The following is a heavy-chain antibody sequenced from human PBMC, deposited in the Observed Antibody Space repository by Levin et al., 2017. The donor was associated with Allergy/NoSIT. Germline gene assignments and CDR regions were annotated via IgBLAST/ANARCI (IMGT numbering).Heavy chain of an antibody. D-gene: IGHD2-15*01. CDR1: GGSISSSNYY. V-gene: IGHV4-39*01. CDR3: ARLYCSANNCHFYYYYYMDV. CDR2: IYYSGYA. Sequence: SETLSLTCTVSGGSISSSNYYWGWIRQPPGRGLEWVGSIYYSGYAYYNPSLKSRVTISVDTSKNQFSLKLPSVTAADTAVYYCARLYCSANNCHFYYYYYMDVWGKGTTVTVSS. J-gene: IGHJ6*03.